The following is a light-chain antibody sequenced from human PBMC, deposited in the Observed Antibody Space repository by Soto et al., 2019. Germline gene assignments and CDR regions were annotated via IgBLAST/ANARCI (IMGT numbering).Light chain of an antibody. CDR1: QTVRNNY. J-gene: IGKJ4*01. Sequence: FVLTQSPGTLSSSPGERATLSCRASQTVRNNYLAWYQQKPGQAPRLLIYDAFSRATGIPDRFSGGGSGTDFTLTISRLEPEDFAVYYCQQFSSYPLTFGGGTKVDIK. V-gene: IGKV3-20*01. CDR2: DAF. CDR3: QQFSSYPLT.